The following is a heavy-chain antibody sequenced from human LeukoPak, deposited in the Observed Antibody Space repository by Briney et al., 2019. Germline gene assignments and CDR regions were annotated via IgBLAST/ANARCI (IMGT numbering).Heavy chain of an antibody. J-gene: IGHJ3*02. CDR2: ITAFNGNT. D-gene: IGHD6-19*01. CDR1: GFALYKYN. CDR3: ARDVAVAGTKAFDI. Sequence: ASVKVSCKASGFALYKYNIVWVRQAPGQGLEWVGWITAFNGNTNYAQKVQGRVTMTTDTSTSTAYMELRSLRSDDTAVYYCARDVAVAGTKAFDIWGQGTMVTVSS. V-gene: IGHV1-18*04.